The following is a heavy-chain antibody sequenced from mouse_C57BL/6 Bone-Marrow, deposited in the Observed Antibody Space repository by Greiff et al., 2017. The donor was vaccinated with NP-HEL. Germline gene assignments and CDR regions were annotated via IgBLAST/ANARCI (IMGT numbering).Heavy chain of an antibody. V-gene: IGHV1-66*01. CDR1: GYSFTSYY. CDR2: IYPGSGNT. D-gene: IGHD3-2*02. CDR3: ARLGSSGRGD. Sequence: QVQLQQSGPELVKPGASVKISCKASGYSFTSYYIHWVKQRPGQGLEWIGWIYPGSGNTKYNEKFKGKATLTADTSSSTASMQLSSLTSDDSAVYYCARLGSSGRGDWGQGTLVTVSA. J-gene: IGHJ3*01.